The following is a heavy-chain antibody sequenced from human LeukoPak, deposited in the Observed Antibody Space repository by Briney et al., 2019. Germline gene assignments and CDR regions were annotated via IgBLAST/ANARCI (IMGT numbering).Heavy chain of an antibody. CDR3: SKLAVASADS. Sequence: GGPLRLSCAASGFSFSDYEMNWVRQSPAKGLEWVSNISPNGGTKYYAGSVKRRFTISRDNPKNSLYLQMNSLRAEDTGVYFCSKLAVASADSWGQGTLVTVSS. CDR1: GFSFSDYE. D-gene: IGHD6-19*01. CDR2: ISPNGGTK. J-gene: IGHJ4*02. V-gene: IGHV3-48*03.